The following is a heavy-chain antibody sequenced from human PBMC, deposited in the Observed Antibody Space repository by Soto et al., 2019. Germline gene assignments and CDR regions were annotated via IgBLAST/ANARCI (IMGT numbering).Heavy chain of an antibody. CDR3: ARGGYHGSGSYRYDY. D-gene: IGHD3-10*01. J-gene: IGHJ4*02. CDR1: GFTFSDYY. V-gene: IGHV3-11*06. CDR2: ISSSSSYT. Sequence: PGGSLRLSCAASGFTFSDYYMSWIRQAPGKGLEWVSYISSSSSYTNYADSVKGRFTISRDNAKNSLYLEMNSLRAEDTAFYYCARGGYHGSGSYRYDYWGQGTLVTVSA.